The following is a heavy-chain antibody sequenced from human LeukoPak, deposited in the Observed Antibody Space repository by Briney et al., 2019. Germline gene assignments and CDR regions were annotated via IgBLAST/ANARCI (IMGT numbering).Heavy chain of an antibody. Sequence: GGSLRLSCAASGFTFDDYAMYWVRQAPGKGLVWVSRIDPDGSSTSHADSVKGRFTISRDNAKNTLYLQMNSLRVDDTAAYYCVGSGGWPGYWGQGTLVTVSS. CDR1: GFTFDDYA. D-gene: IGHD6-19*01. CDR3: VGSGGWPGY. V-gene: IGHV3-74*01. J-gene: IGHJ4*02. CDR2: IDPDGSST.